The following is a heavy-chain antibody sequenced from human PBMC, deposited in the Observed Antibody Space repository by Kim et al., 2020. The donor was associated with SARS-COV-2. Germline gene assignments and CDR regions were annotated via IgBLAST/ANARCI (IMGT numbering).Heavy chain of an antibody. J-gene: IGHJ5*01. CDR3: ATAGNYRFDS. CDR2: I. D-gene: IGHD1-7*01. Sequence: INYPDSLKGRFPIYRDNPKNTLHLQMHSRRAEDTAVYYCATAGNYRFDSWGQGTLVTVSS. V-gene: IGHV3-74*01.